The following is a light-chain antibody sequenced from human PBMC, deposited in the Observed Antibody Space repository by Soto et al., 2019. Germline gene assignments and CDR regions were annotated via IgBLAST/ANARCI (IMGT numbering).Light chain of an antibody. J-gene: IGLJ1*01. Sequence: QSVLTQPRSVSGSPGQSVTVSCTGTSSDVGDYDFVSWFQQRPGKAPKLMMYDVSKRPSGVPDRFSGSKSGNTASLTISGLQTDDEADYYCCSYAGTYSFVFGPGTKVTAL. CDR3: CSYAGTYSFV. V-gene: IGLV2-11*01. CDR1: SSDVGDYDF. CDR2: DVS.